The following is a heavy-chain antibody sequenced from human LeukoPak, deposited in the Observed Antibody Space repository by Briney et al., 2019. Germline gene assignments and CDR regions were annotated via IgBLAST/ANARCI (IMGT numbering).Heavy chain of an antibody. D-gene: IGHD3-22*01. CDR3: ARAAIYYDSSGLDY. CDR2: INHSGST. J-gene: IGHJ4*02. V-gene: IGHV4-34*01. Sequence: PSETLSLTCAVYGGSFSGYYWSWIRQPPGKGLEWIGEINHSGSTNYNPSLKSRVTIPVDTSKNQFSLKLSSVTAADTAVYYCARAAIYYDSSGLDYWGQGTLVTVSS. CDR1: GGSFSGYY.